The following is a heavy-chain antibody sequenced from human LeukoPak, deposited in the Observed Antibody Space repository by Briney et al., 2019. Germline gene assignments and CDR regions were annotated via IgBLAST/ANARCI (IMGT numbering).Heavy chain of an antibody. CDR3: ARPHAGYSSGWYEGDAFDI. D-gene: IGHD6-19*01. Sequence: GGSLRLSCAASGFSFSSYAMHWVRQAPGKGLEWVAVISYDGSNKYYADSVKGRLTISRDNSKNTLYLQMNSLRAEDTAVYYCARPHAGYSSGWYEGDAFDIWGQGTMVTVSS. CDR1: GFSFSSYA. J-gene: IGHJ3*02. CDR2: ISYDGSNK. V-gene: IGHV3-30-3*01.